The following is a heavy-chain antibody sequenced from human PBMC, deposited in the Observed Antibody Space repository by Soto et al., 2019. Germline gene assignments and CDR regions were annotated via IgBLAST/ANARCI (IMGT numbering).Heavy chain of an antibody. CDR3: ARSESGYDEGNWFDP. CDR1: GGSISSGGYY. Sequence: LSLTCTVSGGSISSGGYYWSWIRQHPGKGLEWIGYIYYSGSTYYNPSLKSRVTISVDTSKNQFSLKLSSVTAADTAVYYCARSESGYDEGNWFDPWGQGTLVTVSS. CDR2: IYYSGST. D-gene: IGHD5-12*01. J-gene: IGHJ5*02. V-gene: IGHV4-31*03.